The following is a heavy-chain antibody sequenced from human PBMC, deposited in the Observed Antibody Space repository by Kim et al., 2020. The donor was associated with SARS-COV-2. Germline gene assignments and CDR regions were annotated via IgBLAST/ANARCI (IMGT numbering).Heavy chain of an antibody. J-gene: IGHJ4*02. Sequence: GGSLRLSCAASGFTFSSYWMHWVRQAPGKGLVWVSRINSDGSSTSYADSVKGRFTISRDNAKNTLYLQMNSLRAEDTAVYYCARSNYYGSGSPEYYFDYWGQGTLVTVSS. CDR1: GFTFSSYW. D-gene: IGHD3-10*01. V-gene: IGHV3-74*01. CDR3: ARSNYYGSGSPEYYFDY. CDR2: INSDGSST.